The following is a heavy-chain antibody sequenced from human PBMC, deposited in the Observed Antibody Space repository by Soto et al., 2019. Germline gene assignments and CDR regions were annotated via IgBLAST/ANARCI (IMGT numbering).Heavy chain of an antibody. D-gene: IGHD1-26*01. CDR2: IIPILGIA. J-gene: IGHJ5*02. CDR3: ARGMVGAIGYNWFDP. Sequence: AVKVSWEASGGTFSSYTISWVRQAPGQGLEWMGRIIPILGIANYAQKFQGRVTITADKSTSTAYMELRSLRSDDTAVYYCARGMVGAIGYNWFDPWGQGTLVTVSS. CDR1: GGTFSSYT. V-gene: IGHV1-69*02.